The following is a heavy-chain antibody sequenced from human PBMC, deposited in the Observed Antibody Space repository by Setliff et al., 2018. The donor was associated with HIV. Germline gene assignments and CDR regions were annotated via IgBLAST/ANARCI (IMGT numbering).Heavy chain of an antibody. CDR2: IYHSGST. CDR1: GYSFSNGYY. V-gene: IGHV4-38-2*01. Sequence: SETLSLTCAVFGYSFSNGYYWGWIRQPPGKGPEWIGSIYHSGSTYYNPSLKSRVSISVDTSKNQFSLELRSVTAADTAGYYCAGRIATAAYYFDYWGRGTLVTVSS. D-gene: IGHD6-13*01. CDR3: AGRIATAAYYFDY. J-gene: IGHJ4*02.